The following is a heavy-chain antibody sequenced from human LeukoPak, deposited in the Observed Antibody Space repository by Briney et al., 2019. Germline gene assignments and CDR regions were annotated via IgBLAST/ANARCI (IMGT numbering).Heavy chain of an antibody. J-gene: IGHJ3*02. Sequence: GGSLRLSCAASGFTFDVYAMHWVRQAPGKGLERVSGISWISGSIGYEVSVKGRFTISRDKARNSLYLQMNSLRAEDMALYYCAKDFYPYDSSGYYNGAAFDIWGQGTMVTVSS. CDR1: GFTFDVYA. CDR3: AKDFYPYDSSGYYNGAAFDI. D-gene: IGHD3-22*01. V-gene: IGHV3-9*03. CDR2: ISWISGSI.